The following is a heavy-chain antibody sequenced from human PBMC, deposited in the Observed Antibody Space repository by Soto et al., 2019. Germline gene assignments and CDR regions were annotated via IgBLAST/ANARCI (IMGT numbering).Heavy chain of an antibody. J-gene: IGHJ6*02. D-gene: IGHD6-19*01. CDR3: TRGSVSSVNGMDV. V-gene: IGHV1-69*13. CDR1: GGTFSSYA. Sequence: SVKVSCKASGGTFSSYAISWVRQAPGQGLEWIGGIIPIFGTANYAQKFQGRVTITADESTSTAYMELSSLRSEDTAVYYCTRGSVSSVNGMDVWGQGTTVTVSS. CDR2: IIPIFGTA.